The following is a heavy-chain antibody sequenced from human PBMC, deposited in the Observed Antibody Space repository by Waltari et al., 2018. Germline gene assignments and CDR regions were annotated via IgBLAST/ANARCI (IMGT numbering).Heavy chain of an antibody. CDR2: INPSGST. D-gene: IGHD3-22*01. CDR1: GGSFSGYY. V-gene: IGHV4-34*01. J-gene: IGHJ4*02. CDR3: ARGWDYYDSSGYTYYFDY. Sequence: QVQLQQWGAGLLKPSEPLSLTCAVYGGSFSGYYCSWIRHPPGQGLEWNGEINPSGSTNYNPSLKSLVTISVGTSKNQFSLKLSSVTAADTAVYYCARGWDYYDSSGYTYYFDYWGQGTLVTVSS.